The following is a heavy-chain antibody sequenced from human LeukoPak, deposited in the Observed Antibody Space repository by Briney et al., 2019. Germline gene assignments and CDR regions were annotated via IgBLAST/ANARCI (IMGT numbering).Heavy chain of an antibody. J-gene: IGHJ4*02. CDR2: IYSGGST. CDR1: GFTVSSNY. CDR3: ARESQQQLEYYFDY. Sequence: PGGSLRLSCAASGFTVSSNYMSWVRQAPGKGLEWVSVIYSGGSTYYADSVKGRFTISRDNSKNTLYLQMNSLRAEDTAVYYCARESQQQLEYYFDYWGQGTLVTVSS. D-gene: IGHD6-13*01. V-gene: IGHV3-66*01.